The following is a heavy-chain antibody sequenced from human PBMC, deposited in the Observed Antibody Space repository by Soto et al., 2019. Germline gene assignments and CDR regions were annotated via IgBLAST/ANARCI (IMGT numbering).Heavy chain of an antibody. V-gene: IGHV4-59*01. D-gene: IGHD4-17*01. CDR2: IYRSGGT. Sequence: PSETLSLTCSVSGGSISSYYWSWIRQPPGKGLEWIGYIYRSGGTNYNPSLKSRVTLSVDTSKNQFSLNMSSLTSADTAVYYCARGRGHATATQTYNLDSWGQGTPVTV. CDR1: GGSISSYY. J-gene: IGHJ4*02. CDR3: ARGRGHATATQTYNLDS.